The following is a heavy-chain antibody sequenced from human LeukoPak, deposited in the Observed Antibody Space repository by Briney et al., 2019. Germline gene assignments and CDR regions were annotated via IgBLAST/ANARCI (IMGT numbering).Heavy chain of an antibody. Sequence: GRSLRLSCAASGFTFDDYAMHWVRQVPGKGLEWVSGITWNSGNIGYADSVKGRFTISRDNAKNSLYLQMNSLRAEDTAFYYCAKDESDSSTWNYFDYWGQGTLVTVSS. J-gene: IGHJ4*02. CDR1: GFTFDDYA. CDR2: ITWNSGNI. CDR3: AKDESDSSTWNYFDY. D-gene: IGHD6-13*01. V-gene: IGHV3-9*01.